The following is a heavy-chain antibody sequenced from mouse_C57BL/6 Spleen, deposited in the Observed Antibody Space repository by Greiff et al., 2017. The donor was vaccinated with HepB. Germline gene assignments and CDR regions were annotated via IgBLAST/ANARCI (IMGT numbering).Heavy chain of an antibody. D-gene: IGHD2-4*01. CDR1: GYTFTSYW. V-gene: IGHV1-53*01. Sequence: QVQLQQPGTELVKPGASVKLSCKASGYTFTSYWMHWVKQRPGQGLEWIGNINSSNGGTNYNEKFKSKATLTVDKSSSTAYMQLSSLTSEDSAVYYCAGSRHYDYDAGYYFDYWGQGTTLTVSS. CDR2: INSSNGGT. CDR3: AGSRHYDYDAGYYFDY. J-gene: IGHJ2*01.